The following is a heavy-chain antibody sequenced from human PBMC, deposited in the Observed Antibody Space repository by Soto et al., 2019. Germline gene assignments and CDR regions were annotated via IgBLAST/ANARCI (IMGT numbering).Heavy chain of an antibody. CDR3: AKARGVNNRLHFHY. Sequence: GGSLRLSCAASGFTFGNYGMHWVRQAPGKGLEWVAAISFDGNREYYANSVRGRFTISRDNLKNTLYLQINSLRVEDTAVYFCAKARGVNNRLHFHYWGEGTLVTVYS. D-gene: IGHD2-8*01. J-gene: IGHJ4*02. CDR2: ISFDGNRE. V-gene: IGHV3-30*18. CDR1: GFTFGNYG.